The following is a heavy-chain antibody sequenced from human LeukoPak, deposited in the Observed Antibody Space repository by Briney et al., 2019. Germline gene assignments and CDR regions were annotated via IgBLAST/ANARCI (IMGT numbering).Heavy chain of an antibody. V-gene: IGHV1-2*04. CDR3: ARFPLPDNNQSKYRISLWGMDV. D-gene: IGHD2/OR15-2a*01. CDR2: INPNSGGT. Sequence: GASVKVSCKASGYTFTDYFMHWVRQAPGQGLEWMGWINPNSGGTNYAQKFQGWVTMTRDTSISTAYMELSRLRSDDTAVYYCARFPLPDNNQSKYRISLWGMDVWGQGTTVTVSS. CDR1: GYTFTDYF. J-gene: IGHJ6*02.